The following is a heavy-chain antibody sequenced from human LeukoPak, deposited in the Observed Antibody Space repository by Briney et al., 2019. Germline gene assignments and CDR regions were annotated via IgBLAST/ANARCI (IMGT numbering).Heavy chain of an antibody. V-gene: IGHV1-8*02. CDR1: GYTFTGYY. Sequence: ASVKVSCKASGYTFTGYYMHWVRQAPGQGLEWMGWMNPNSGNTGYAQKFQGRVTMTRNTSISTAYMELSSLRSEDTAVYYCARGRRSITMVRGVITEYYFDYWGQGTLVTVSS. CDR3: ARGRRSITMVRGVITEYYFDY. CDR2: MNPNSGNT. J-gene: IGHJ4*02. D-gene: IGHD3-10*01.